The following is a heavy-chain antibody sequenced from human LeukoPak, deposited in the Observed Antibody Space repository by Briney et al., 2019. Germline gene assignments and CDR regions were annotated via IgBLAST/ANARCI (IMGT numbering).Heavy chain of an antibody. CDR1: GFTFSSYS. CDR3: AKDAGFHGYGDFFFDY. CDR2: ISSSRSYI. D-gene: IGHD4-17*01. V-gene: IGHV3-21*01. Sequence: GGSLRLSCAASGFTFSSYSMNWVRQAPGKGLEWVSFISSSRSYIYYADSVKGRFTISRDNAKTSLYLQMNSLRAEDTAVYYCAKDAGFHGYGDFFFDYWGQGTLVTVSS. J-gene: IGHJ4*02.